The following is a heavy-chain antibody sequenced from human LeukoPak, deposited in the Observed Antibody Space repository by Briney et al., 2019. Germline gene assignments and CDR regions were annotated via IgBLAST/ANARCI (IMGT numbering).Heavy chain of an antibody. CDR1: GGSISTYY. D-gene: IGHD4-11*01. CDR3: ARGSGFRLHPYYYYGMDV. V-gene: IGHV4-34*01. J-gene: IGHJ6*02. Sequence: SETLSLTCTVSGGSISTYYWSWIRQPPGKGLEWIGEINHSGSTNYNPSLKSRVTIPVDTSKNQFSLKLSSVTAADTAVYYCARGSGFRLHPYYYYGMDVWGQGTTVTVSS. CDR2: INHSGST.